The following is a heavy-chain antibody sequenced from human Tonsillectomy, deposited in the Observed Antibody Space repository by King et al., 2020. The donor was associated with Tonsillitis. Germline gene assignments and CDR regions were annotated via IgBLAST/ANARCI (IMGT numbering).Heavy chain of an antibody. D-gene: IGHD6-19*01. V-gene: IGHV3-73*01. CDR1: GFTFSGSN. CDR3: TRLDSYPAVAAFDF. CDR2: ILSKGNSYAT. J-gene: IGHJ3*01. Sequence: VQLVESGGGLVQPGGSLKLSCAASGFTFSGSNIHWVRQASGKGLEWVGRILSKGNSYATAYAASVKGRFTISRDDSKNMAYLQMNSLNTEYTAVYYCTRLDSYPAVAAFDFWGQGKMVTVSS.